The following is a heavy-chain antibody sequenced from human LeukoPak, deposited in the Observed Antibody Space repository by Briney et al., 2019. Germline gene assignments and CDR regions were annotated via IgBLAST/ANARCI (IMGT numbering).Heavy chain of an antibody. CDR1: GFTFDDYA. D-gene: IGHD6-19*01. CDR3: AKGYSSGWYCFDY. Sequence: GRSLRLSCAASGFTFDDYAMHWVRQAPGKGLEWVSGISWNSGSIGYADSVKGRFTISRDNAKNSLYLQMNSLRAEDMALYYCAKGYSSGWYCFDYWGQGTLVTVSS. J-gene: IGHJ4*02. CDR2: ISWNSGSI. V-gene: IGHV3-9*03.